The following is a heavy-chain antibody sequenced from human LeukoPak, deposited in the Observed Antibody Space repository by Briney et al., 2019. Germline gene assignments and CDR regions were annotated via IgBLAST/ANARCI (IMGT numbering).Heavy chain of an antibody. V-gene: IGHV3-48*01. D-gene: IGHD3-10*01. J-gene: IGHJ4*02. Sequence: GGSLRLSCAASGFTFSGYSINWVRQAPGKGLEWVSHISSTGSSKYYADSVKGRFTISRDNAKNSLFLQMSSLRAEDTAVYYCARDTGGIPHFDYWGQGALVTVSS. CDR3: ARDTGGIPHFDY. CDR2: ISSTGSSK. CDR1: GFTFSGYS.